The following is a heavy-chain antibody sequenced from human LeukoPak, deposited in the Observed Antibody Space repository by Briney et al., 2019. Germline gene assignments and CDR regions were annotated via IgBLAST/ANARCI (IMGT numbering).Heavy chain of an antibody. J-gene: IGHJ4*02. Sequence: GGSLRLSCAASGFTFSSYGMHWVRQAPGKGLEWVAVIWYDGSNKYYADSVKGRFTTSRDNSKNTLYLQMNSLRAEDTAVYYCARDKTVAGYYFDYWGQGTLVTVSS. CDR1: GFTFSSYG. D-gene: IGHD6-19*01. V-gene: IGHV3-33*01. CDR3: ARDKTVAGYYFDY. CDR2: IWYDGSNK.